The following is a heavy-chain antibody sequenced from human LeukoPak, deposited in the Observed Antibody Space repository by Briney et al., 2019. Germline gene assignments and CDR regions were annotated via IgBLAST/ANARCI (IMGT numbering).Heavy chain of an antibody. J-gene: IGHJ4*02. CDR2: ISYDGSNK. D-gene: IGHD5-12*01. V-gene: IGHV3-30*04. CDR1: GFTFSSYA. Sequence: GGSLRLSCAASGFTFSSYAMHWVRQAPGKGLEWVAVISYDGSNKYYADSVKGRFTISRDNSKNTLYLQMNSLRAEDTALYYCAKDNGYSGYDFAFDYWGQGTLVTVSS. CDR3: AKDNGYSGYDFAFDY.